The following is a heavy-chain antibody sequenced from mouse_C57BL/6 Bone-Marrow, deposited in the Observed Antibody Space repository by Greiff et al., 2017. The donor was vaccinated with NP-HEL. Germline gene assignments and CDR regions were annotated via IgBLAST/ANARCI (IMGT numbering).Heavy chain of an antibody. CDR2: IYPRSGNT. CDR1: GYTFTSYG. CDR3: ARSQLAWFAY. V-gene: IGHV1-81*01. D-gene: IGHD3-1*01. J-gene: IGHJ3*01. Sequence: LVESGAELARPGASVKLSCKASGYTFTSYGISWVKQRTGQGLEWIGEIYPRSGNTYYNEKFKGKATLTADKSSSTAYMELRSLTSEDSAVYFCARSQLAWFAYWGQGTLVTVSA.